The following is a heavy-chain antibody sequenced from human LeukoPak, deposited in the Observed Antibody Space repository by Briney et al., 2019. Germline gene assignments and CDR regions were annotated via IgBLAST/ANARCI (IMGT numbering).Heavy chain of an antibody. D-gene: IGHD2-15*01. CDR3: ASSYCSGGSCYY. CDR2: IYSGGST. J-gene: IGHJ4*02. Sequence: GGSLRLSCAASGFTVSSNYMSWVRQAPGKGLEWVSVIYSGGSTYYADSVKGRFTISRDNSRNTLYLQMNSLRAEDTAVYYCASSYCSGGSCYYWGQGTLVTVSS. V-gene: IGHV3-53*01. CDR1: GFTVSSNY.